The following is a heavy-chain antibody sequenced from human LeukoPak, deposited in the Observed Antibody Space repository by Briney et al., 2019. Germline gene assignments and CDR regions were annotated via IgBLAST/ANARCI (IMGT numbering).Heavy chain of an antibody. CDR1: GYTFTGYY. D-gene: IGHD6-19*01. CDR2: INPNSGGT. V-gene: IGHV1-2*02. Sequence: ASVKVSCKASGYTFTGYYMHGVRQAPGQGLEWMGWINPNSGGTNYAQKFQGRVTMTRDTSISTAYMELSRLRSDDTAVYYCATIGYSSGWYYFDYWGQGTLVTVSS. CDR3: ATIGYSSGWYYFDY. J-gene: IGHJ4*02.